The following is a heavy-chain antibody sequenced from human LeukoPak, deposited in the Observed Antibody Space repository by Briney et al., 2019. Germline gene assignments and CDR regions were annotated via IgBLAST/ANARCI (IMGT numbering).Heavy chain of an antibody. CDR1: GFTFSSYA. D-gene: IGHD6-13*01. V-gene: IGHV3-23*01. CDR2: ITATSLHI. J-gene: IGHJ5*02. Sequence: GGSLRLSCAASGFTFSSYAMSWVRQAPGKGLEWVSAITATSLHIYYADSVKGRFTISRDNSKNTLYLQMNSLRAEDTAVYYCARESIAAAGFNWFDPWGQGTLVTVSS. CDR3: ARESIAAAGFNWFDP.